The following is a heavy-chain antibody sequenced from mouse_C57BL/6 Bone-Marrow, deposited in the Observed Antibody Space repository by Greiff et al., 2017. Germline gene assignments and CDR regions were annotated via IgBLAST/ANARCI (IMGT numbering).Heavy chain of an antibody. CDR2: ISDGGSYT. J-gene: IGHJ4*01. CDR1: GFTFSSYA. CDR3: ARGWTMGY. V-gene: IGHV5-4*03. Sequence: EVKLMESGGGLVKPGGSLKLSCAASGFTFSSYAMSWVRQTPEKRLEWVATISDGGSYTYYPDNVKGRFTISRDNAKNNLYLQMSHLKSEDTAMYYCARGWTMGYWGQGTSVTVSS.